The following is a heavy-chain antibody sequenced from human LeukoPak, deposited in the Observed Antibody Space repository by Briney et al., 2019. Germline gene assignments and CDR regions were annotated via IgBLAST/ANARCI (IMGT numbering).Heavy chain of an antibody. CDR2: VNPDGSTT. J-gene: IGHJ5*02. CDR1: GFTFSTYW. D-gene: IGHD6-13*01. Sequence: PGGSLRLSCAASGFTFSTYWMHWVRQAPGKGLVWVSRVNPDGSTTNYADSVKGRFTISRDNAKNTVYLQMNSLRAEDTAVYYCGRDLAAGSWGQGTLVTVSS. CDR3: GRDLAAGS. V-gene: IGHV3-74*01.